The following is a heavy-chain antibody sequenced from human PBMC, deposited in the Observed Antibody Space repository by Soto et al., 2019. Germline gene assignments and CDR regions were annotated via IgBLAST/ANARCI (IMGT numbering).Heavy chain of an antibody. CDR2: INPDGSRT. CDR1: GFTFNNHW. D-gene: IGHD3-16*01. J-gene: IGHJ5*02. V-gene: IGHV3-74*01. Sequence: EVQLVESGGGLVQPGGSLRLSCAASGFTFNNHWMHWVRQAPGKGLMWVSRINPDGSRTTYADSVKGRFAISRDNAKNTLYLQMNSLRAEDTAVYYCARVKLGSYDWFDPWGQGTLVTVSS. CDR3: ARVKLGSYDWFDP.